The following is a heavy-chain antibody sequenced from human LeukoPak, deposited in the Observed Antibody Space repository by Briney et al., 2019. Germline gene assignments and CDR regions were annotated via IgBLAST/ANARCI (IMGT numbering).Heavy chain of an antibody. D-gene: IGHD3-9*01. J-gene: IGHJ4*02. CDR1: GFTFDDYA. CDR3: AARPGYDILTGYYNY. CDR2: ISWNSGSI. Sequence: PGRSLRLSCAASGFTFDDYAMHWVRQAPGKGLEWVSGISWNSGSIGYADSVKGRFTISRDNAKNSLYLQTNSLRAEDTALYYCAARPGYDILTGYYNYWGQGTLVTVSS. V-gene: IGHV3-9*01.